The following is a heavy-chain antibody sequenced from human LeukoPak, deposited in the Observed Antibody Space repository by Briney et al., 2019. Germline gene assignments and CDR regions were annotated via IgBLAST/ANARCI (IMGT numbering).Heavy chain of an antibody. CDR2: ISGSGGSR. CDR3: ALRISSGYDWFHFDY. D-gene: IGHD5-12*01. J-gene: IGHJ4*02. CDR1: GFSFSNYA. V-gene: IGHV3-23*01. Sequence: GGSLRLSCAASGFSFSNYAMSWVRQAPGKGLEWVSAISGSGGSRYYADSLKGRFTISRDNSKNTLSLQMNSLRAEDTAIYYCALRISSGYDWFHFDYWGQGTLVTVSS.